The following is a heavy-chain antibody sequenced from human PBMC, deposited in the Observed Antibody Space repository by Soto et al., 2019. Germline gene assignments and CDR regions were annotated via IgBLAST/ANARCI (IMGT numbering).Heavy chain of an antibody. D-gene: IGHD2-15*01. CDR1: GFSLSTSGVG. J-gene: IGHJ4*02. CDR3: AHRPSYCSGGSCYSGFDY. CDR2: IYWDDDK. Sequence: QITLKESGPTLVKPTQTLTLTCTFSGFSLSTSGVGVGWIRQPPGKALEWLALIYWDDDKRYSPSLKSRLTITKDTSKNQVVLTMTHIDPVDTATYYCAHRPSYCSGGSCYSGFDYWGQGTLVTVSS. V-gene: IGHV2-5*02.